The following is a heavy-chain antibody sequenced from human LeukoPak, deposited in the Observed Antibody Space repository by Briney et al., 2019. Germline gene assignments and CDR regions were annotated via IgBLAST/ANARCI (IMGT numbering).Heavy chain of an antibody. CDR3: ARDEYGTIFDY. CDR2: ISSSGSTI. D-gene: IGHD1-1*01. V-gene: IGHV3-48*03. CDR1: GFTFSSYE. Sequence: PGGSLRLSCAASGFTFSSYEMNWVRQAPGKGLEWVSYISSSGSTIYYADSVKGRFTISRDNAKNSLYLQMNSLRAEDTAVYYCARDEYGTIFDYWGQGTLVTVSS. J-gene: IGHJ4*02.